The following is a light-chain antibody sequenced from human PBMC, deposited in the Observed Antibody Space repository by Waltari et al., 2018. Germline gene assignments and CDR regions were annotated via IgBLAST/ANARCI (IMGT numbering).Light chain of an antibody. CDR2: AAS. CDR1: QGISNW. J-gene: IGKJ1*01. CDR3: QQGNSFPPT. Sequence: IQMTQSLSSVSASVGDRVIITCRASQGISNWLAWYQQKPGKAPKLLIYAASIFQTGVPSRFSGSGSGTDFTLTISNLQPEDFATYFCQQGNSFPPTFGQGTKVEVK. V-gene: IGKV1-12*01.